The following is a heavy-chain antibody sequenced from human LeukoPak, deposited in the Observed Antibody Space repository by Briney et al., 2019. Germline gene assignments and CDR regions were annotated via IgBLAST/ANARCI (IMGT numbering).Heavy chain of an antibody. Sequence: GGSLRLSCAASGFTFSTYGMHWVRQAPGKGLEWVAFIRFDGSNKYYADSMKGRFTISRDNAKNSLYLQMNSLRAEDTAVYYCARGGGYDLLKLYFDYWGQGTLVTVSS. V-gene: IGHV3-30*02. D-gene: IGHD5-12*01. CDR1: GFTFSTYG. CDR2: IRFDGSNK. CDR3: ARGGGYDLLKLYFDY. J-gene: IGHJ4*02.